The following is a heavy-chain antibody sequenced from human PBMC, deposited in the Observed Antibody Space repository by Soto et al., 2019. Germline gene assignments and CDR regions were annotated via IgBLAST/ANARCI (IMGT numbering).Heavy chain of an antibody. V-gene: IGHV1-8*01. J-gene: IGHJ4*02. CDR3: ARGFTTGGGVPG. CDR2: LNHNSGNT. CDR1: GYTFTSYD. D-gene: IGHD2-8*02. Sequence: VQLVQSGAEVKKPGASVTVSCKASGYTFTSYDINWVRQANGQGLEWMGWLNHNSGNTGYAQKFQGRVTMTRNTSISTAYMELRSLRSGDTTVYYCARGFTTGGGVPGWGQGTLVTVSS.